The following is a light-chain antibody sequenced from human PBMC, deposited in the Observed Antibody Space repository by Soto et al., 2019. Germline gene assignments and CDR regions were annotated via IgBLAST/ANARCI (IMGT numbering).Light chain of an antibody. CDR2: AAS. Sequence: DIQRTQTPSSVSASVGDRVTSTCRASQGISSWLAWYQQKPGKAPKLLIYAASTLQSGVPARFSGRGSGTEFTLTISSLPTDDFANYYCLQHKSYPLTFGGGTKV. J-gene: IGKJ4*01. V-gene: IGKV1-12*01. CDR1: QGISSW. CDR3: LQHKSYPLT.